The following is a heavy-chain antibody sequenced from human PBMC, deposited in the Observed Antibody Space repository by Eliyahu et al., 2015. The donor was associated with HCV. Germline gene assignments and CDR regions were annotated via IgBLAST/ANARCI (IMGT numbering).Heavy chain of an antibody. CDR3: ARGLRMLNYFYYGMDV. D-gene: IGHD2/OR15-2a*01. V-gene: IGHV4-4*07. Sequence: QVQLQESGPGLVKPSETLSLTCTVSGGSISSYYWRWIRQPAGKGLEWIGRIYTSGSTNYNPSLKSRVTMSVDTSKNQFSLKLSSVTAADTAVYYCARGLRMLNYFYYGMDVWGQGTTVTVSS. CDR1: GGSISSYY. J-gene: IGHJ6*02. CDR2: IYTSGST.